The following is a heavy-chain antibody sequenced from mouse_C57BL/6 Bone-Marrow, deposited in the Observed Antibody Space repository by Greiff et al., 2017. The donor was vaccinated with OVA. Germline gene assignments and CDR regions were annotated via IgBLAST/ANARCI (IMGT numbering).Heavy chain of an antibody. CDR1: GFTFSDYY. J-gene: IGHJ2*01. D-gene: IGHD3-3*01. CDR2: ISNGGGSN. V-gene: IGHV5-12*01. Sequence: DVKLVESGGGLVQPGGSLKLSCAASGFTFSDYYMYWVRQTPEKRLEWVAYISNGGGSNYYPDTVKGRFTISRDNAKNTLYLQMSRLKSEDTAMYYCARGPSGDYWGQGTTLTVSS. CDR3: ARGPSGDY.